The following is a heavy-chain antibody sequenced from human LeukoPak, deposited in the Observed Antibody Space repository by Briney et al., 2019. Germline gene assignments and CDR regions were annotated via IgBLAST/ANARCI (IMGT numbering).Heavy chain of an antibody. Sequence: SQTLSLTRTVSGGSIRSGSYYWNWIRQPAGKGLEWIGRISTSGTTNYNPSLKSRVTVSVDTSKNQFSLKLSSVTAADTAVYYCARDLGGGWFDPWGQGTLVTVSS. CDR1: GGSIRSGSYY. CDR3: ARDLGGGWFDP. J-gene: IGHJ5*02. CDR2: ISTSGTT. V-gene: IGHV4-61*02. D-gene: IGHD3-10*01.